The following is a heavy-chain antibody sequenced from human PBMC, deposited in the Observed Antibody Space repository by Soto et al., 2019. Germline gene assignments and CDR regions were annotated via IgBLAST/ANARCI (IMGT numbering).Heavy chain of an antibody. CDR1: GYTFTGYY. D-gene: IGHD6-19*01. V-gene: IGHV1-2*04. CDR3: ARDVMRYSSGWSNWYFDL. J-gene: IGHJ2*01. CDR2: INPNSGGT. Sequence: QVQLVQSGAEVKKPGASVKVSCKASGYTFTGYYMHWVRQAPGQGLEWMGWINPNSGGTNYAQKFQGWVTMTRDTSISTAYMELSRLRSDDTAVYYCARDVMRYSSGWSNWYFDLWGRGTLVTVSS.